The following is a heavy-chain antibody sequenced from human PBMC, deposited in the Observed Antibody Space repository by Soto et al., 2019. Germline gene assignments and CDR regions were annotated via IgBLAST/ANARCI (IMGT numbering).Heavy chain of an antibody. D-gene: IGHD1-26*01. V-gene: IGHV3-30*18. J-gene: IGHJ4*02. CDR3: AKSTKISIVGVTFSAS. CDR2: IANDGSNK. Sequence: QVQLVESGGGVVQPGRSLRLSCADSGFILSDYAMHWIRYVPGEGLEWVALIANDGSNKYYADSVKGRFTISRDNSKNSLSLQIHSLRAEDAALYFCAKSTKISIVGVTFSASGGKGALVTVAT. CDR1: GFILSDYA.